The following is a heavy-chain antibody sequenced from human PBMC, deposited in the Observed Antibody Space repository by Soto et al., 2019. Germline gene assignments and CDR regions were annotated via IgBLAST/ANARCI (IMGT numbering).Heavy chain of an antibody. V-gene: IGHV4-31*03. Sequence: QVQLQESGPGLVKPSQTLSLTCTVSGGSISSGGYYWSWIRQHPGKGLEWIGYIYYSGSTYYNPSPTSRVTVSVDTSNSQFSLKLCSVTAADTAVYYCARDDGMEKDAFDIWGQGTMVTVSS. CDR3: ARDDGMEKDAFDI. J-gene: IGHJ3*02. CDR2: IYYSGST. CDR1: GGSISSGGYY. D-gene: IGHD1-1*01.